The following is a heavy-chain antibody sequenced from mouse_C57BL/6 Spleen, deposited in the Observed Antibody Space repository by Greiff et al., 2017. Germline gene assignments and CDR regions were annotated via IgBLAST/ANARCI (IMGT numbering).Heavy chain of an antibody. CDR2: IDPSDSYT. CDR1: GYTFTSYW. CDR3: ARGRAQAPLAY. D-gene: IGHD3-2*02. V-gene: IGHV1-69*01. J-gene: IGHJ3*01. Sequence: QVQLQQPGAELVMPGASVKLSCKASGYTFTSYWMHWVKQRPGQGLEWIGEIDPSDSYTNYNQKFKGKSTLTVDKSSSTAYMPLSSLTSEDSAVYYGARGRAQAPLAYWGQGTLVTVSA.